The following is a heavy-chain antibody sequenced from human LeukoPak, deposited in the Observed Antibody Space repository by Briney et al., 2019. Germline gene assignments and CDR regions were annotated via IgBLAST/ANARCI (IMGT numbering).Heavy chain of an antibody. V-gene: IGHV3-30*09. J-gene: IGHJ3*02. Sequence: GGSLRLSCAASGFTFSSYAMHWVRQAPGKGLEWVAVISYDGSNKYYADSVKGRFAISRDNSKNTLYLQMNSLRAEDTAVYYCARELVVRRFIVDAFDIWGQGTMVTVSS. CDR2: ISYDGSNK. D-gene: IGHD2-15*01. CDR1: GFTFSSYA. CDR3: ARELVVRRFIVDAFDI.